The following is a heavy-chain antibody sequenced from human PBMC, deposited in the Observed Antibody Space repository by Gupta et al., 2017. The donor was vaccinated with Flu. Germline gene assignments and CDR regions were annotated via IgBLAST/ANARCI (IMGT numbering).Heavy chain of an antibody. Sequence: QVQLQQWCAGLLKPSETLSLTCAVYGGSFSGYYWSWIRQSPGKGLEWIGEINHSGSTNYNPSLKSRVTISVDTSKNQFSLKLSSVTAADTAVYYCARGLNDSSGYYYSRFDYWGQGTLVTVSS. J-gene: IGHJ4*02. D-gene: IGHD3-22*01. CDR1: GGSFSGYY. CDR3: ARGLNDSSGYYYSRFDY. V-gene: IGHV4-34*01. CDR2: INHSGST.